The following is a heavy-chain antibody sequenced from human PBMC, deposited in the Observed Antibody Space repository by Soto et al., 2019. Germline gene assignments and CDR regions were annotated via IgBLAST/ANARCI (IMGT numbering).Heavy chain of an antibody. D-gene: IGHD1-7*01. CDR2: TYYRSKWLN. J-gene: IGHJ4*02. V-gene: IGHV6-1*01. CDR1: GDSVSNNGDA. CDR3: ARDPPNFHSAFDY. Sequence: SQTLSLTCAISGDSVSNNGDAWNWIRLSPSRGLGWLGRTYYRSKWLNDYAESVKSRITINPDTSKNQFSLQLKSVTPEDTAVYYCARDPPNFHSAFDYWGQGIVVTVSS.